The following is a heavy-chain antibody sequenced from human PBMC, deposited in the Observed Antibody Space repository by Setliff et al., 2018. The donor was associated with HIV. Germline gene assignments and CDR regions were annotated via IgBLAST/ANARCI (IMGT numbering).Heavy chain of an antibody. CDR2: INTNTGNP. CDR1: GYTFTSYA. Sequence: VKVSCKASGYTFTSYAMNWVRQAPGQGLEWMGWINTNTGNPTYAQGFTGRFVFSLDTSVSTAYLQISSLKAEDTAVYYCARGGRGYSYGYYYYYYGMDVWGQGTTVTVSS. D-gene: IGHD5-18*01. V-gene: IGHV7-4-1*02. CDR3: ARGGRGYSYGYYYYYYGMDV. J-gene: IGHJ6*02.